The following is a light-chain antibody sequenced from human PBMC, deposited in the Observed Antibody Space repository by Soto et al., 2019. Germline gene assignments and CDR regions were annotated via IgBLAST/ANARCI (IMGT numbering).Light chain of an antibody. J-gene: IGKJ4*01. CDR1: QSLSSN. CDR3: QQYNNWPLT. V-gene: IGKV3-15*01. Sequence: EIVMTQSPATLSVSPGERATLSCRASQSLSSNLAWYQQKPGQAPRLLIYAASTRATGIPATFSGSGSGTEFTLTISSLRSEDFAVYYCQQYNNWPLTFGGGTKVEIK. CDR2: AAS.